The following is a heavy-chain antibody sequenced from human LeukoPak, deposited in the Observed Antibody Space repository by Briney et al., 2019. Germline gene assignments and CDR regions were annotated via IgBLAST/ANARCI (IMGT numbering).Heavy chain of an antibody. D-gene: IGHD3-10*01. Sequence: PGGSLRLSCAASAFTFSNYWMSWVRQAPGKGLDWVANIKQDGSEKFYVDSVKGRFTISRDNAKNSLYLQLNSLRAEDTAVYYCTKDWWFGESWVFQHWGQGTLVTVSS. J-gene: IGHJ1*01. CDR3: TKDWWFGESWVFQH. V-gene: IGHV3-7*01. CDR2: IKQDGSEK. CDR1: AFTFSNYW.